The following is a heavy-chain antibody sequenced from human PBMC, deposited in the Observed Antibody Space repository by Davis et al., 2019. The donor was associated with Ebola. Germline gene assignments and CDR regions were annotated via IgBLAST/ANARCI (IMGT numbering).Heavy chain of an antibody. CDR2: INTNTGNP. CDR3: AREGSGSRYYYYGMDV. CDR1: GYTFTSYA. Sequence: AASAKVSCKASGYTFTSYAMNWVRQAPGQGLEWMGWINTNTGNPTYAQGFTGRFVFSLDTSVSTAYLQISSLKAEDTAVYYCAREGSGSRYYYYGMDVWGQGTTVTVSS. D-gene: IGHD1-26*01. J-gene: IGHJ6*02. V-gene: IGHV7-4-1*02.